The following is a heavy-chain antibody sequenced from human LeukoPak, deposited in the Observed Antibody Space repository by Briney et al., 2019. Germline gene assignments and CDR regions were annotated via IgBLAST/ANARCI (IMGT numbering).Heavy chain of an antibody. D-gene: IGHD1-1*01. V-gene: IGHV3-7*01. CDR2: INKDGSDK. J-gene: IGHJ3*02. CDR3: VKDDYWNDGVSAFDI. CDR1: GLTFSTYW. Sequence: GGSLRLSCTASGLTFSTYWMTWVRQAPGKGLEWVANINKDGSDKYCVDSVKGRFTISRDNAKNSLCLQMNSLRAEDTAVYYCVKDDYWNDGVSAFDIWGQGTMVTVSS.